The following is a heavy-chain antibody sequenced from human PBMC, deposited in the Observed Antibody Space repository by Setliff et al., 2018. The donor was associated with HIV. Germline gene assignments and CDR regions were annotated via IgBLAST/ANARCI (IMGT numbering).Heavy chain of an antibody. CDR2: IKKDGSDK. D-gene: IGHD3-22*01. V-gene: IGHV3-7*03. CDR3: ASSRPPDDSSGYLDH. CDR1: GFTFSNSW. J-gene: IGHJ4*01. Sequence: GGSLRPSCAASGFTFSNSWMTWVRQAPGKGLEWVANIKKDGSDKFYVDSVKGRFAISRDNAKNSLNLEMNSLRAEDTAIYYCASSRPPDDSSGYLDHWGQGTLVTVSS.